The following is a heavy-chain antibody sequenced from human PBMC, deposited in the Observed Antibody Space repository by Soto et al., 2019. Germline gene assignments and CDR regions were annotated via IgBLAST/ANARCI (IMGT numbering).Heavy chain of an antibody. D-gene: IGHD1-26*01. CDR3: AKDRSGSPKLNWFDP. V-gene: IGHV3-23*01. Sequence: EVQLLESGGGLVQPGGSLRLSCAASGFSFSSYAMSWVRQAPGKGLEWVSAISGSGGSTYYADSVKGRFTISRDNSKNTLYLQMNSLRAEDTAVYYCAKDRSGSPKLNWFDPWGQGTLVTVSS. CDR2: ISGSGGST. CDR1: GFSFSSYA. J-gene: IGHJ5*02.